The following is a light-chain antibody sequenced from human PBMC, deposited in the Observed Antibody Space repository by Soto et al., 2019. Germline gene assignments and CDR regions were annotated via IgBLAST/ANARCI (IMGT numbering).Light chain of an antibody. V-gene: IGKV3-11*01. Sequence: EIVLTQSPATLSMSPGERATLFCRATQSVSRSLAWYQQKAGQAPRLLIYDASNRATGIPARFSGSGSGTDFPLSISSLDPEDFAVYYCQQRHNWPRYTFGQGTKLEIK. CDR3: QQRHNWPRYT. CDR2: DAS. J-gene: IGKJ2*01. CDR1: QSVSRS.